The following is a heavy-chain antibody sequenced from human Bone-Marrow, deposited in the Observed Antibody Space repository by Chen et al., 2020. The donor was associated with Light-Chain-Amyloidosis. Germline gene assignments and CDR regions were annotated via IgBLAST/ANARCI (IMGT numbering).Heavy chain of an antibody. V-gene: IGHV4-34*01. D-gene: IGHD5-12*01. J-gene: IGHJ5*02. CDR1: NVAFGDDY. Sequence: QVELQQWGAGLLKPSETLSLTCGIHNVAFGDDYWTWIRQPPGKGLQWIAEINHSGSANYNSSLKSRTTISVDKSKNQFSLRMISVTAADTAVYYCARYEPHFSDSIISGYTAWGQGTSVTVSS. CDR2: INHSGSA. CDR3: ARYEPHFSDSIISGYTA.